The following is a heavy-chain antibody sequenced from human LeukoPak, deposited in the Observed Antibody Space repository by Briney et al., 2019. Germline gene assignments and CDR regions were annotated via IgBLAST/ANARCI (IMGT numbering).Heavy chain of an antibody. J-gene: IGHJ6*02. CDR1: GFTFSDYY. CDR3: ARGRGTTVTSYYYYGMDV. D-gene: IGHD4-17*01. V-gene: IGHV4-31*02. CDR2: IYYSGST. Sequence: LRLSCAASGFTFSDYYMSWIRQHPGKGLEWIGYIYYSGSTYYNPSLKSRVTISVDTSKNQFSLKLSSVTAADTAVYYCARGRGTTVTSYYYYGMDVWGQGATVTVSS.